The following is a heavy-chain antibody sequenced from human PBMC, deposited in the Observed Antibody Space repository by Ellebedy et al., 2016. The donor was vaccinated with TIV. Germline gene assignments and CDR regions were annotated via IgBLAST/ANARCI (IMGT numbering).Heavy chain of an antibody. J-gene: IGHJ4*02. CDR1: GFSLSTSGVG. V-gene: IGHV2-5*01. CDR3: AHLNERVCTSCYNY. CDR2: IYWNDDK. Sequence: SGPTLVKPPQTLTLTCTFSGFSLSTSGVGVGWIRQPPGKALEWLALIYWNDDKRYSPSLKSRLTITKDTSKNQVVLTMTNMDPVDTATYYCAHLNERVCTSCYNYWGQGTLVTVSS. D-gene: IGHD2-2*02.